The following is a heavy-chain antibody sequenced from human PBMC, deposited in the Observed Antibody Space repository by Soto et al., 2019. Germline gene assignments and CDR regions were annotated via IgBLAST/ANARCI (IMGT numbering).Heavy chain of an antibody. Sequence: QVQLVQSGAEVKKPGASVKVSCKASGYTVTSYDINWVRQATGQGLEWMGCMNPNSGHTGYEQKFKGTVTMTRNTALSTAYMVLSRLRSEYTGVYYCARGVLSVHDWGQGTPVTVSS. V-gene: IGHV1-8*01. CDR1: GYTVTSYD. J-gene: IGHJ4*03. CDR2: MNPNSGHT. CDR3: ARGVLSVHD.